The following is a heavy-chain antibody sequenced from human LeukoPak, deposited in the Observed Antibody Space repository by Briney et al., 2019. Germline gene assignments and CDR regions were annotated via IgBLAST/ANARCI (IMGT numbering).Heavy chain of an antibody. CDR2: IKQDGSEK. D-gene: IGHD6-19*01. CDR1: GFTFSSYW. V-gene: IGHV3-7*01. CDR3: VRDSGWSRFDY. J-gene: IGHJ4*02. Sequence: QSGGSLRLSCVASGFTFSSYWMDWVRQAPGKGLEWVASIKQDGSEKYHVASVQGRFTISRDNAKDSLYLQMNSLRAEDTAVYYCVRDSGWSRFDYWGQGILVTVSS.